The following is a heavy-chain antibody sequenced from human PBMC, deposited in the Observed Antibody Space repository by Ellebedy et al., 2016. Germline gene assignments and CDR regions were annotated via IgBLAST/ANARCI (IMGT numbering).Heavy chain of an antibody. D-gene: IGHD6-19*01. CDR3: AKDCGYSSGWYWYFDL. CDR1: GFTFSSYG. V-gene: IGHV3-30*18. Sequence: GGSLRLSXAASGFTFSSYGMHWVRQAPGKGLEWVAVISYDGSNKYYADSVKGRFTISRDNAKNSLYLQMNSLRAEDTAVYYCAKDCGYSSGWYWYFDLWGRGTLVTVSS. J-gene: IGHJ2*01. CDR2: ISYDGSNK.